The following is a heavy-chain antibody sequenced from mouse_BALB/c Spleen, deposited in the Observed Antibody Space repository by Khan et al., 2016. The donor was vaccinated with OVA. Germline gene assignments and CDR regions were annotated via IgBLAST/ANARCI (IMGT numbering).Heavy chain of an antibody. D-gene: IGHD2-2*01. CDR1: GFTFSSYA. Sequence: EVELVESGGGLVKPGGSLKLSCSASGFTFSSYAMSWVRQTLEKRLELVATISSGGHYTFYPDSVKGRFTISRDNARNTLYLQMSSLRSEDTAMYYCARSLVDYYAMDYWGQGTSVTVSS. CDR3: ARSLVDYYAMDY. V-gene: IGHV5-9-3*01. CDR2: ISSGGHYT. J-gene: IGHJ4*01.